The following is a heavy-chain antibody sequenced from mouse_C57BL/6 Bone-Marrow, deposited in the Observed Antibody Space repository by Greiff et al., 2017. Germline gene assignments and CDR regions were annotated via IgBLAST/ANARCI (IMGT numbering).Heavy chain of an antibody. J-gene: IGHJ4*01. D-gene: IGHD1-1*01. Sequence: VMLVESGPGLVQPSQSLSITCTVSGFSLTSYGVHWVRQSPGKGLEWLGVIWSGGSTDYNAAFISRLSISKDNSKSQVFFKMNSLQDDDTAIYYCARNRILRYAMDYWGQGTSVTVSS. CDR2: IWSGGST. CDR1: GFSLTSYG. CDR3: ARNRILRYAMDY. V-gene: IGHV2-2*01.